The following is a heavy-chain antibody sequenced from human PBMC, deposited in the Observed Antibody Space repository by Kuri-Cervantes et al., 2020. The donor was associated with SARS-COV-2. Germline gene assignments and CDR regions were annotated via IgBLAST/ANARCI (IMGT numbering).Heavy chain of an antibody. J-gene: IGHJ5*02. V-gene: IGHV1-18*04. CDR2: ISAYNGNT. CDR3: ATGSGSYRGWFDP. D-gene: IGHD1-26*01. Sequence: ASVKVSCKASGYTFTGYYMHWVRQAPGQGLEWMGWISAYNGNTNYAQKLLGRVTMTTDTSTSTAYMELRSLRSDDTAVYYCATGSGSYRGWFDPWGQGTLVTVSS. CDR1: GYTFTGYY.